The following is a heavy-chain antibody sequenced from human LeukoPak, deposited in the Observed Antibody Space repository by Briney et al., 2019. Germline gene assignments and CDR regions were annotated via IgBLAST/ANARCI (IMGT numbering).Heavy chain of an antibody. CDR2: ISGSGGSI. J-gene: IGHJ4*02. D-gene: IGHD5-24*01. CDR3: ARREMPTNSFDY. V-gene: IGHV3-23*01. CDR1: GFTFSSYA. Sequence: GGSLRLSCAASGFTFSSYAMSWVRQAPGKGLEWVSGISGSGGSIYYADSVKGRFTISRDNSKNTLYLQMNSLRAEDTAIYYCARREMPTNSFDYWGQGTLVTVSS.